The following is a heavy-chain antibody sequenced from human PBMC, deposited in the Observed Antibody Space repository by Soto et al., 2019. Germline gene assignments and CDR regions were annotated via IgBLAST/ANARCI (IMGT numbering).Heavy chain of an antibody. D-gene: IGHD1-1*01. CDR3: AREIRDVYNHVFDS. J-gene: IGHJ4*02. CDR2: IGTAGDT. V-gene: IGHV3-13*01. CDR1: GFTFSGFD. Sequence: GGSLRLSCEASGFTFSGFDMHWVRQPTGKGLEWVSSIGTAGDTYYADSVKGRFTLSRDNAKNSLYLQMNNLRAEDTAVYYCAREIRDVYNHVFDSWGQGTLVTVSS.